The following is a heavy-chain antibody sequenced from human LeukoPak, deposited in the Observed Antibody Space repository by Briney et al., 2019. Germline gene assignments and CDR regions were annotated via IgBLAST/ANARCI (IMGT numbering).Heavy chain of an antibody. CDR3: ARPLSSSSFYYYYGMDV. CDR1: GGSFSGYY. CDR2: INHSGST. Sequence: SGTLSLTCAVYGGSFSGYYWSWIRQPPGKGLEWIGEINHSGSTNYNPSLKSRVTISVGTSKNQFSLKLSSATAADTAVYYCARPLSSSSFYYYYGMDVWGQGTMVTVSS. D-gene: IGHD6-6*01. J-gene: IGHJ6*02. V-gene: IGHV4-34*01.